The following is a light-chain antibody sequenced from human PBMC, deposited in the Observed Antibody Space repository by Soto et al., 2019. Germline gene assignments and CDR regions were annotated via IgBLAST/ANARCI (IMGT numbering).Light chain of an antibody. J-gene: IGKJ2*03. Sequence: DIQMTQSPPTLSASVGDRVTITCRASQTINNWLAWYQQKPGKAPNLLIYDASSLQTGVPSRFSGSGSGTEFTLPISSLQPDDFATYYCQQYSRYSYRFGPGTKLEI. CDR2: DAS. CDR1: QTINNW. V-gene: IGKV1-5*01. CDR3: QQYSRYSYR.